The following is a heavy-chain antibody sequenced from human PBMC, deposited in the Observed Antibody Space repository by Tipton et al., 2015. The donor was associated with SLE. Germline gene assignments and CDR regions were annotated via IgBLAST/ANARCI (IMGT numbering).Heavy chain of an antibody. CDR1: GGSISSGSYY. CDR3: ARGFLQGVVVPTTRPMYAFDI. CDR2: IYTSGST. V-gene: IGHV4-61*02. D-gene: IGHD2-2*01. Sequence: TLSLTCTVSGGSISSGSYYWSWIRQPVGKGLEWIGRIYTSGSTSYNPSLKSRVTISLDTSKNQFSLKLSSVTAADTAVYYCARGFLQGVVVPTTRPMYAFDIWGQGTMVTVSS. J-gene: IGHJ3*02.